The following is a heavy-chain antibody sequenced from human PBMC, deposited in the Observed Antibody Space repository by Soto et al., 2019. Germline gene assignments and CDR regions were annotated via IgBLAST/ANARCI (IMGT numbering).Heavy chain of an antibody. D-gene: IGHD4-4*01. CDR2: IWYDGSNE. CDR1: GFTFSSYG. V-gene: IGHV3-33*01. J-gene: IGHJ6*02. CDR3: GRVGPLTTNYGMDV. Sequence: QVQMEESGGGVVQPGRSLRLSCAASGFTFSSYGMHWVRQAPGKGLEWVAVIWYDGSNEHYADSVKGRFTISRDNSKNTLYLQMNSLRAEDTAVYYCGRVGPLTTNYGMDVWGQGTTVTVSS.